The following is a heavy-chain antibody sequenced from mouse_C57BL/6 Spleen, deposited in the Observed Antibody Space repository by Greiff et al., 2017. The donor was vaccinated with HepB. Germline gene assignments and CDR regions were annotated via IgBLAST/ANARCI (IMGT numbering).Heavy chain of an antibody. D-gene: IGHD2-10*02. CDR3: ARCGYGNYLYYFDY. V-gene: IGHV1-18*01. Sequence: VQLQQSGPELVKPGASVKIPCKASGYTFTDYNMDWVKQSHGKSLEWIGDINPNNGGTIYNQKFKGKATLTVDKSSSTAYMELRSLTSEDTAVYYCARCGYGNYLYYFDYWGQGTTLTVSS. J-gene: IGHJ2*01. CDR1: GYTFTDYN. CDR2: INPNNGGT.